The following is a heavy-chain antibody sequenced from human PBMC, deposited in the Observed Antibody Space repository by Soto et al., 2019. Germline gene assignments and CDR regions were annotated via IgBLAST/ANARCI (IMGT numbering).Heavy chain of an antibody. J-gene: IGHJ4*02. CDR3: ARGNDYYDSSGYFSY. D-gene: IGHD3-22*01. Sequence: SETLSLTCTVSGGSISSGDYYWSWIRQPPGKGLEWIGYIYYSGSTYYNPSLKSRVTISVDTSKNQFSLKLSSVTAADTAVYYCARGNDYYDSSGYFSYWGQGTLVTVSS. CDR2: IYYSGST. CDR1: GGSISSGDYY. V-gene: IGHV4-30-4*01.